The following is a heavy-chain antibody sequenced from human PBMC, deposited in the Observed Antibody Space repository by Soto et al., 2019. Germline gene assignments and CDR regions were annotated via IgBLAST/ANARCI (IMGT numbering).Heavy chain of an antibody. J-gene: IGHJ4*02. Sequence: GASVKVSCKASGYRFTDNYIHWVRQAPGQGLEWMGWIDPKSGGTNYAQNLQGRVTMTRDTSITTIYMEVKRLISDDTAVYYCARGVGSSWYDVWGQGTLVTVS. CDR2: IDPKSGGT. CDR3: ARGVGSSWYDV. CDR1: GYRFTDNY. V-gene: IGHV1-2*02. D-gene: IGHD6-13*01.